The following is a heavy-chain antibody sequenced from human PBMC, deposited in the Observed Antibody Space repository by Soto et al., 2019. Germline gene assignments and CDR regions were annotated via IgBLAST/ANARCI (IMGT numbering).Heavy chain of an antibody. CDR1: GFTFSNSG. Sequence: QVQLVGSGGGVVQPGRSLRLSCAASGFTFSNSGMHWVRQAPGKGLEWVAGISYDGSDKYYADSVKGRFTISRDNFKNTLYLEMSSLRAEDTAVFYCAKVETVTPDYYYDIDVWGRGTTVTVSS. CDR3: AKVETVTPDYYYDIDV. V-gene: IGHV3-30*18. J-gene: IGHJ6*03. D-gene: IGHD4-17*01. CDR2: ISYDGSDK.